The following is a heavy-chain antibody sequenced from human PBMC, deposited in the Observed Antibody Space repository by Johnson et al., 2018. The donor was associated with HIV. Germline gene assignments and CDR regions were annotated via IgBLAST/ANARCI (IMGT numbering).Heavy chain of an antibody. Sequence: VQLVESGGGLVQPGGSLRLSCAASGFTFSSYDMHWVRQTTGKGLEWVSAIGTAGDAYYPGSVKGRFTISRENAKNSLYLQMNSLGAGDTAVYYCGRAFARLDAFDIWGQGTMVTVSS. J-gene: IGHJ3*02. CDR2: IGTAGDA. CDR1: GFTFSSYD. V-gene: IGHV3-13*01. CDR3: GRAFARLDAFDI.